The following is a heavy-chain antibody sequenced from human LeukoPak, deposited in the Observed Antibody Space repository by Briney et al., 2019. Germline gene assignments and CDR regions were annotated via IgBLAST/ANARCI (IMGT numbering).Heavy chain of an antibody. CDR2: IIPILGTA. CDR1: GGTFSSYA. J-gene: IGHJ4*02. CDR3: ARAYRPGYYDSSGYYGY. Sequence: GSSVKVSCKASGGTFSSYAISWVRQAPGQGLEWMGRIIPILGTANYAQKFQGRVTITTDESTSTAYMELSSLRSEDTAVYYCARAYRPGYYDSSGYYGYWGQGTLVTVSS. V-gene: IGHV1-69*11. D-gene: IGHD3-22*01.